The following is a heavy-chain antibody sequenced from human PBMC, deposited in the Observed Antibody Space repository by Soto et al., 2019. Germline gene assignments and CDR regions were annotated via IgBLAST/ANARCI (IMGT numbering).Heavy chain of an antibody. CDR1: GYTFTGYY. CDR3: ARDQGIAAAGFDY. Sequence: ASVQVSCKASGYTFTGYYMHWVRQAPGQGLEWMGWINPNSGGTNYAQKFQGWVTMTRDTSISTAYMELSRLRSDDTAVYYCARDQGIAAAGFDYWGQGTLVTVPS. D-gene: IGHD6-13*01. J-gene: IGHJ4*02. CDR2: INPNSGGT. V-gene: IGHV1-2*04.